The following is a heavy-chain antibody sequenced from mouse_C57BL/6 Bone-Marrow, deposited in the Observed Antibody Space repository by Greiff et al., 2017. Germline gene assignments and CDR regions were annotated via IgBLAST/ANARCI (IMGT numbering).Heavy chain of an antibody. D-gene: IGHD1-1*01. Sequence: EVQLVESGGGLVKPGGSLKLSCAASGFTFSDYGMHWVRQAPEKGLEWVAYISSGSSTIYYADTVKGRFTISRDNAKNTLFLQMTSLRSEDTAMYYCASTFITTVVEGFAYWGQGTLVTVSA. J-gene: IGHJ3*01. CDR1: GFTFSDYG. CDR3: ASTFITTVVEGFAY. V-gene: IGHV5-17*01. CDR2: ISSGSSTI.